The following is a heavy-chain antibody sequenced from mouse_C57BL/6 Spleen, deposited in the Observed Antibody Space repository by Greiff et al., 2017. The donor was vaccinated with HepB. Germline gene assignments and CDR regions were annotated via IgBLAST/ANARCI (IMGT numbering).Heavy chain of an antibody. J-gene: IGHJ2*01. CDR2: ISDGGSYT. Sequence: VQLKESGGGLVKPGGSLKLSCAASGFTFSSYAMSWVRQTPEKRLEWVATISDGGSYTYYPDNVKGRFTISRDNAKNNLYLQMSHLKSEDTAMYYCARDREVTTLYYFDYWGQGTTLTVSS. CDR1: GFTFSSYA. CDR3: ARDREVTTLYYFDY. V-gene: IGHV5-4*01. D-gene: IGHD2-1*01.